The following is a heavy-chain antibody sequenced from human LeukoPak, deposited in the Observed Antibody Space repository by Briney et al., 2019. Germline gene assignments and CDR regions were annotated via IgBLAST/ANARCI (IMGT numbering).Heavy chain of an antibody. CDR3: ARALDTAMVLPGP. V-gene: IGHV3-21*01. J-gene: IGHJ5*02. CDR1: GFTFSSYS. CDR2: ISSSSSYI. Sequence: GGSLRLSCAASGFTFSSYSMNWVRQAPGKGLEWVSSISSSSSYIYYADSVKGRFTISRDNAKNSLYLQMNSLRAEDTAVYYCARALDTAMVLPGPWGQGTLVTVSS. D-gene: IGHD5-18*01.